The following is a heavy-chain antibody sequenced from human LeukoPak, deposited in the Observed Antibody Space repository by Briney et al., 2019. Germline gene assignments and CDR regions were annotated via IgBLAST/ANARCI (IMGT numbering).Heavy chain of an antibody. CDR1: GYSISSGYY. CDR3: ARGGYDILTGFDY. D-gene: IGHD3-9*01. V-gene: IGHV4-38-2*01. CDR2: IYHSAST. J-gene: IGHJ4*02. Sequence: PSETLSLTCAVSGYSISSGYYWGWIRQPPGKGLEWIGSIYHSASTYYNPSLKSRVTISVDTSKNQFSLKLSSVTAADTAVYYCARGGYDILTGFDYWGQGTLVTVSS.